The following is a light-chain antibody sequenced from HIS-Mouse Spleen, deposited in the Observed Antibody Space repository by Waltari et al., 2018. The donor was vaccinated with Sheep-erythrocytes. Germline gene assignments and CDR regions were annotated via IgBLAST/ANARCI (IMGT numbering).Light chain of an antibody. CDR3: SSYTSSSTWV. CDR2: EVS. J-gene: IGLJ3*02. V-gene: IGLV2-14*01. CDR1: SSDVGGYNY. Sequence: QSALTQPASVSGSPGQSITIPCTGTSSDVGGYNYLSRYQQHPGKAPKLMIYEVSNRPSGVSNRFSGSKSGNTASLTISGLQAEDEADYYCSSYTSSSTWVFGGGTKLTVL.